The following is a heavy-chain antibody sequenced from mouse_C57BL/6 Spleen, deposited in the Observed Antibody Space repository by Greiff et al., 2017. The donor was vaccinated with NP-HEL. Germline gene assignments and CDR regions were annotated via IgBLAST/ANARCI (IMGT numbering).Heavy chain of an antibody. V-gene: IGHV2-2*01. D-gene: IGHD2-4*01. CDR2: IWSGGST. CDR1: GFSLTSYG. CDR3: TRIPFDDYDLYLDY. J-gene: IGHJ2*01. Sequence: QVQLKQSGPGLVQPSQSLSITCTVSGFSLTSYGVHWVRQSPGKGLEWLGVIWSGGSTDYNAAFISRLSISKDNSKSQVFFKMNSLQADDTARYYCTRIPFDDYDLYLDYWGQGTTLTVSS.